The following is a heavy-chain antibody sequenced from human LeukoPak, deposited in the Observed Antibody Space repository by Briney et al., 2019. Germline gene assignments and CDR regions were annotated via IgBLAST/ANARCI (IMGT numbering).Heavy chain of an antibody. Sequence: GASVKVSCKASGYTFTGYYMHWVRQAPGQGLEWMGWINPNSGGTNYAQKFQGRVTMTRDTSISTAYMELSRLRSDDTAVYYCARDGGGYCSSTSCSSNDAFDIWGQGTMVTVSS. CDR1: GYTFTGYY. D-gene: IGHD2-2*01. J-gene: IGHJ3*02. CDR2: INPNSGGT. V-gene: IGHV1-2*02. CDR3: ARDGGGYCSSTSCSSNDAFDI.